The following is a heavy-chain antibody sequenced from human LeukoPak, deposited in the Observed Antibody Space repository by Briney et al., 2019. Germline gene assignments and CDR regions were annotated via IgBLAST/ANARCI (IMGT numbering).Heavy chain of an antibody. J-gene: IGHJ4*02. CDR1: GFSFSSYW. V-gene: IGHV3-74*01. CDR3: TRGAAEPGFSSDY. CDR2: INSDDSST. Sequence: GGSLRLSCAASGFSFSSYWMFWVRQVPGKGLVWVSRINSDDSSTSYADSVKGRFTISRDNAKNTLYLQMNSLRAEDTAVYYCTRGAAEPGFSSDYWGQGTLVTVSS. D-gene: IGHD6-25*01.